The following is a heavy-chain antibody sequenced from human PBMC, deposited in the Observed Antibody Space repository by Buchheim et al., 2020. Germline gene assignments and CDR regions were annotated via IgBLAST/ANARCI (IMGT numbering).Heavy chain of an antibody. CDR1: GFTFSTFA. D-gene: IGHD7-27*01. CDR2: ISGGGGST. J-gene: IGHJ6*02. CDR3: ARELGISNYYYGMDV. Sequence: EVQLLESGGGLVQSGGSLRLSCAASGFTFSTFAMTWVRQAPGRGLEGVSVISGGGGSTYYADSVKGRFTISRDNAKNSLYLQMNSLRAEDTAVYYCARELGISNYYYGMDVWGQGTT. V-gene: IGHV3-23*01.